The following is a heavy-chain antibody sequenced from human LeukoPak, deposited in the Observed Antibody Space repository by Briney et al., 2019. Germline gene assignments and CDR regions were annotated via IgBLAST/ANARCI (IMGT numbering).Heavy chain of an antibody. CDR3: TREGGYYNH. D-gene: IGHD3-10*01. CDR2: ISYDGSNK. Sequence: GGSLRLSCAASGFTFSSYAMHWVRQAPGKGLEWVAVISYDGSNKYYADSVKGRFTISRDNAKNSLYLQMNSLRAEDTAVYYCTREGGYYNHWGQGTLVTVSS. V-gene: IGHV3-30-3*01. CDR1: GFTFSSYA. J-gene: IGHJ5*02.